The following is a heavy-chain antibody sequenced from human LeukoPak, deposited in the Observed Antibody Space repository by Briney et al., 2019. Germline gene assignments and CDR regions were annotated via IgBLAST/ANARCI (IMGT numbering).Heavy chain of an antibody. V-gene: IGHV3-23*01. CDR3: AKASRVSNADAVL. J-gene: IGHJ4*02. CDR2: LKGTGEK. D-gene: IGHD1-1*01. Sequence: GGSLRLSCAASGFTFSSYAMSWVRQTPARGLERVSSLKGTGEKFYADSVKGRFTLSRDDSRNTVYLQLNNLRVDDTAVYYCAKASRVSNADAVLWGQGTVVTVSS. CDR1: GFTFSSYA.